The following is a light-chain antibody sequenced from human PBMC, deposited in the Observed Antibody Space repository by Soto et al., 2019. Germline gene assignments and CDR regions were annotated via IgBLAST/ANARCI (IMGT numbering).Light chain of an antibody. V-gene: IGKV1-5*03. Sequence: DIQMTQSPSTLSASVGDRVTITCRASESIDDWLAWYQQKPGKAPKLLIYTASSLQSGVPSRFSGSGSGTEFTLTISSLQPDDFATYYCQQYHRYFTFDPGTRLEIK. CDR2: TAS. CDR1: ESIDDW. CDR3: QQYHRYFT. J-gene: IGKJ5*01.